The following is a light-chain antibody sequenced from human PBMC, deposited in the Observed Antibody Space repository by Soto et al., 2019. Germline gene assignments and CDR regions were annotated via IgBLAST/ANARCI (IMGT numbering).Light chain of an antibody. CDR2: DAS. Sequence: EIVLTQSPATLSLSPGERATLSCRASQSVTSYLAWYQQKPGQAPRLLIYDASNRATGIPARLSGIGSGTDFTLAIRSLEPEDFAVYYCQQRSNWLTFGGGTKVEIK. CDR1: QSVTSY. CDR3: QQRSNWLT. V-gene: IGKV3-11*01. J-gene: IGKJ4*01.